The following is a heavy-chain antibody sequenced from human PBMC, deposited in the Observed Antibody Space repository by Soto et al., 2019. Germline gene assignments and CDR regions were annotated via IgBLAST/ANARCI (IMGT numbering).Heavy chain of an antibody. CDR2: ISAYNGNT. CDR3: ARDLRVGGYYYYYMDV. D-gene: IGHD3-10*01. V-gene: IGHV1-18*01. CDR1: GYTFTSYG. Sequence: ASVKVSCKASGYTFTSYGISWVRQAPGQGLEWMGWISAYNGNTNYAQKLQGRVTMTTDTSTSTAYMELRSLRSDDTAVYYCARDLRVGGYYYYYMDVWGKGTTVTVSS. J-gene: IGHJ6*03.